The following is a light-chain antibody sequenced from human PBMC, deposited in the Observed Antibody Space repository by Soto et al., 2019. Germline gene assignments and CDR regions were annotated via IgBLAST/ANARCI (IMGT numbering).Light chain of an antibody. V-gene: IGKV3-20*01. CDR1: QSVSSSY. J-gene: IGKJ1*01. CDR2: GAS. CDR3: QQYGSSPWT. Sequence: VVTQSPGTLSLSPGERATLSCRASQSVSSSYLAWYQQKPGQAPRLLIYGASSRATGIPDRFSGSGSGTDFTLTISRLEPEDFAVYYCQQYGSSPWTFGQGTKVEIK.